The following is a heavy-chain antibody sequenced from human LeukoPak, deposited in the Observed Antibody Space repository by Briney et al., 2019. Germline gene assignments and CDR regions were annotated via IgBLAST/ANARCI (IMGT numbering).Heavy chain of an antibody. V-gene: IGHV4-4*08. Sequence: PSETLSLTCTVSGGLINSYYWHWIRQSPGKGLEWIASIHNSDSIYNPSLRSRAIVSVDTSKNQLSLNVSSVTTADTAVYYCARGFYYSGKYDWLDPWGREPGSPSRQ. J-gene: IGHJ5*02. D-gene: IGHD1-26*01. CDR3: ARGFYYSGKYDWLDP. CDR1: GGLINSYY. CDR2: IHNSDSI.